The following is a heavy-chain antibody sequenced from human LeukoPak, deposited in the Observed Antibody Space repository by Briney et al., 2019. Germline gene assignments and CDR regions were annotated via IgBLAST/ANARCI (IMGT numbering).Heavy chain of an antibody. J-gene: IGHJ4*02. CDR2: ISGSGGNT. Sequence: QSGGSLRLSCAASGFTFSSYAMSWVRQAPGKGLEWVSAISGSGGNTYYADSMKGRFTISRDNSKNTLYLQMSSLRAEDTAMYYCAKSSQLGIRLAFDYWGQGTLVTVSS. CDR1: GFTFSSYA. CDR3: AKSSQLGIRLAFDY. V-gene: IGHV3-23*01. D-gene: IGHD7-27*01.